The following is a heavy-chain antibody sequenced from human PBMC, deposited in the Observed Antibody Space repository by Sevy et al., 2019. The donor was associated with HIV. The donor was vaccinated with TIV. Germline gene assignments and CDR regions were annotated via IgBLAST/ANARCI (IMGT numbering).Heavy chain of an antibody. J-gene: IGHJ6*02. CDR2: INRDGSEK. CDR3: ARPRANYVDHYFFYAMDV. D-gene: IGHD4-17*01. Sequence: GGSLRLSCVASGFTFSDYWMTWVRQAPGKGLEWVASINRDGSEKYHADSGKGRFTISRHNVKKSLFLQMNSLRVEDTAVYYCARPRANYVDHYFFYAMDVWGQGTTVTVSS. CDR1: GFTFSDYW. V-gene: IGHV3-7*01.